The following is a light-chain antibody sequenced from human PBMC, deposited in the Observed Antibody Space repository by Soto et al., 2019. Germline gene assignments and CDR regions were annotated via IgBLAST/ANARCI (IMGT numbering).Light chain of an antibody. CDR3: CSYAGSSTYV. CDR2: EVS. CDR1: SSDVGSYNL. J-gene: IGLJ1*01. Sequence: QSALTQPASVSGSPGQSITISCTGTSSDVGSYNLFSWYQQHPGKAPKLTFYEVSKRPSGVSNRFSGSKSGNTPSLTVSGLQAEDEADYYCCSYAGSSTYVFGTGTKVTVL. V-gene: IGLV2-23*02.